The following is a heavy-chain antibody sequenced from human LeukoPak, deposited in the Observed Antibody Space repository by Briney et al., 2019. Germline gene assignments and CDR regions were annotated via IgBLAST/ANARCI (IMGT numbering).Heavy chain of an antibody. V-gene: IGHV3-7*05. Sequence: GGSLRLSCEASGFTFSSYWMTWVRHAPGKGLEWVANIKEDGSEKHYVDSVKGRFTISRDNAEKSLYLQMNSLRAEDTAVYFCASSGYSFDYWGQGTLVTVSS. CDR3: ASSGYSFDY. D-gene: IGHD3-22*01. J-gene: IGHJ4*02. CDR2: IKEDGSEK. CDR1: GFTFSSYW.